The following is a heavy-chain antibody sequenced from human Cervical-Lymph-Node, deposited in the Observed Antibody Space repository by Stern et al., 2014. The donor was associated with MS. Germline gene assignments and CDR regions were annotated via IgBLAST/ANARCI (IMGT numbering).Heavy chain of an antibody. D-gene: IGHD3-16*02. J-gene: IGHJ5*02. CDR1: GGSISSGDYY. Sequence: QVQLQESGPGLVKPSQTLSLTCSVSGGSISSGDYYYNWIRHHPGMGLEWIGHIYSSGSAYYNPSLKSRVRISVDTSKNQVSLKLTSVTAADTAMYYCARGYPMWPDRPGWFDPWGQGTLVTVSS. V-gene: IGHV4-31*03. CDR3: ARGYPMWPDRPGWFDP. CDR2: IYSSGSA.